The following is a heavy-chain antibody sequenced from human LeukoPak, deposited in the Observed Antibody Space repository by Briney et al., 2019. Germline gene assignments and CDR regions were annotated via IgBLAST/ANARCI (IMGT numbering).Heavy chain of an antibody. J-gene: IGHJ4*02. Sequence: GGSLRLSCAASGFTFSSYSMNWVCQAPGKGLEWVSSISSSSSYIYYADSVKGRFTISRDNAKNSLYLQMNSLRVEDTAIYYCARDLYYGSASPRLDYWGQGTLVTVSS. D-gene: IGHD3-10*01. V-gene: IGHV3-21*01. CDR3: ARDLYYGSASPRLDY. CDR2: ISSSSSYI. CDR1: GFTFSSYS.